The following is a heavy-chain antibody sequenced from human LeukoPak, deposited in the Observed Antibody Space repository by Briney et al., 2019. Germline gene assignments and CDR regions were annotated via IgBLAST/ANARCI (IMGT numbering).Heavy chain of an antibody. CDR3: ARHLWGRGYSYDPDAFDI. CDR1: GGSISSYY. J-gene: IGHJ3*02. V-gene: IGHV4-59*08. CDR2: IYYSGST. D-gene: IGHD5-18*01. Sequence: PSETLSLTCTVSGGSISSYYWSWIRQPPGKGLGWIGYIYYSGSTNYNPSLKSRVTISVDTSKNQFSLKLSSVPAAHTAVYYCARHLWGRGYSYDPDAFDIWGQGTMVTVSS.